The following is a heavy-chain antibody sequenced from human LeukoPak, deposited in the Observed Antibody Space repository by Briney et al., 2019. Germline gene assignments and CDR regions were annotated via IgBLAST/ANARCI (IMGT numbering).Heavy chain of an antibody. CDR1: GYSFSICD. CDR2: MNPNSGNT. J-gene: IGHJ4*02. D-gene: IGHD6-19*01. CDR3: ARDLGYSSGNFDY. V-gene: IGHV1-8*01. Sequence: ASVNVSCKASGYSFSICDINWVRQAAGQGLEWMGWMNPNSGNTGYAQKFQGRVTMTRDTSISTAYMELSSLRSEDTAVYYCARDLGYSSGNFDYWGQGTLVTVSS.